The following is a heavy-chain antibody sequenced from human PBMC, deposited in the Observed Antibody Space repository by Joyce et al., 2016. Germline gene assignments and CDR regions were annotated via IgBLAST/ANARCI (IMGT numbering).Heavy chain of an antibody. CDR2: RKQDGGEK. J-gene: IGHJ6*02. D-gene: IGHD2-2*01. CDR3: ARESIVVVPAVYYYGMDV. CDR1: GFNFSRYW. V-gene: IGHV3-7*05. Sequence: EVQLVESGGGLVQPGGSLRLSCAASGFNFSRYWMTWVRQAPGKGLEGVANRKQDGGEKNDVDSVKGRFTISRDNAKNLLYLQMNSLRAEDTAVYYCARESIVVVPAVYYYGMDVWGQGTTVTVSS.